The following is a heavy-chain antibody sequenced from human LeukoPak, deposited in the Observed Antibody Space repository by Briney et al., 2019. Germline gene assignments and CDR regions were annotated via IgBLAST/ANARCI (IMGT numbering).Heavy chain of an antibody. Sequence: GGSLRLSCAASGFTFSDYYMSWIRQAPGKGLEWVSYISSSGSTIYYADSVKGRFTISRDNAKNSLYLQMNSLRAEDTAVYYCARDGSLEGDTSSWYFFHYWGQGTLVTVSS. V-gene: IGHV3-11*01. J-gene: IGHJ4*02. D-gene: IGHD6-13*01. CDR3: ARDGSLEGDTSSWYFFHY. CDR2: ISSSGSTI. CDR1: GFTFSDYY.